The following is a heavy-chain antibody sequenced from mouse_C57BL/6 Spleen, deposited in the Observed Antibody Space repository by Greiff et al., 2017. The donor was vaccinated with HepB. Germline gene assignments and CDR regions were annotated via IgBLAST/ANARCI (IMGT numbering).Heavy chain of an antibody. CDR3: AREGYGSSSLFAY. D-gene: IGHD1-1*01. CDR1: GYTFTSYW. J-gene: IGHJ3*01. V-gene: IGHV1-69*01. CDR2: IDPSDSYT. Sequence: QVQLQQPGAELVMPGASVKLSCKASGYTFTSYWMHWVKQRPGQGLEWIGEIDPSDSYTNYNQKFKGKSTLTVDNSSSTAYMQLSSLTSEDSAVYYCAREGYGSSSLFAYWGQGTLVTVSA.